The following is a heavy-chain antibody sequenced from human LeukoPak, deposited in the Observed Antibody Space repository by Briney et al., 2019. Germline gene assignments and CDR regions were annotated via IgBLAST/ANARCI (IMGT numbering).Heavy chain of an antibody. CDR3: ARDGDSGDYAY. J-gene: IGHJ4*02. CDR1: GGSISSGSYY. Sequence: TLSLTCTVSGGSISSGSYYWCWIRQPAGKGLEWIGRIYTSGSTNYNPSLKSRVTISADTSKNQFSLKLTSVTAADTAVYYCARDGDSGDYAYWGQGTLVTVSS. CDR2: IYTSGST. V-gene: IGHV4-61*02. D-gene: IGHD4-17*01.